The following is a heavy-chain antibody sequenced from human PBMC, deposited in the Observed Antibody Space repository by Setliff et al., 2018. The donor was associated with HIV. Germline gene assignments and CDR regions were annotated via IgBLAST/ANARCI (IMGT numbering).Heavy chain of an antibody. CDR3: ARVRGRYYYHYAMDV. D-gene: IGHD3-10*01. J-gene: IGHJ6*02. CDR1: GGPISSTNYY. CDR2: IYYSGST. Sequence: PSETLSLTCIVPGGPISSTNYYWGWIRQPPGKGLEWIGYIYYSGSTNYNPSLKSRVTISVDTSKNQFSLKLSSVTAADTAVYYCARVRGRYYYHYAMDVWGQGTTVTVSS. V-gene: IGHV4-61*05.